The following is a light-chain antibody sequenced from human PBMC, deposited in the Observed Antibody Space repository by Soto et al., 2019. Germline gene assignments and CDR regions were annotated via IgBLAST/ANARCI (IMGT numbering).Light chain of an antibody. CDR2: GNN. CDR1: SSNIGNND. Sequence: QSVLTQPPSVSAAPGQKVTISCSGSSSNIGNNDVAWYQQLPGTAPKLLIYGNNERPSGIPDRISASKSGASATLDITGLQTGDEADYYCGTWDSSLRSGVFGRGTKLTVL. V-gene: IGLV1-51*01. CDR3: GTWDSSLRSGV. J-gene: IGLJ3*02.